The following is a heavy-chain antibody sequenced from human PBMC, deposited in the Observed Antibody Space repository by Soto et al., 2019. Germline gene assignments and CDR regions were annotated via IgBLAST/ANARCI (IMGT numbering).Heavy chain of an antibody. CDR1: GFTFGGYA. V-gene: IGHV3-49*03. Sequence: PGGSLRLSCTSSGFTFGGYAMSWFRHTPGKGLEYLGFIRGRAYGGTTEYAASVEGRFTISRDDSKSIAYLQMNSLQTEDTAVYYCTRGGYSYETMPYYFDYWGQGTPVTVSS. CDR2: IRGRAYGGTT. J-gene: IGHJ4*02. CDR3: TRGGYSYETMPYYFDY. D-gene: IGHD1-26*01.